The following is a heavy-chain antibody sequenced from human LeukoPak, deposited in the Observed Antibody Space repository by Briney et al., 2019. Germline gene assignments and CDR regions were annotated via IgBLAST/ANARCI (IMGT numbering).Heavy chain of an antibody. V-gene: IGHV3-20*04. CDR2: INWNGGST. J-gene: IGHJ4*02. Sequence: PGGSLRLSCAASGFTFDDYGMSWARQAPGKGLEWVSGINWNGGSTGYADSVKGRFTISRDNAKNSLYLQMNSLRAEDTALYYCARKRVSYSGSYPLDYWGQGTLVTVSS. D-gene: IGHD1-26*01. CDR1: GFTFDDYG. CDR3: ARKRVSYSGSYPLDY.